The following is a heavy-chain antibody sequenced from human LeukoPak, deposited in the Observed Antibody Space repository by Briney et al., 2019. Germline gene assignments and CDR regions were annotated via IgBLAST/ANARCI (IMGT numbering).Heavy chain of an antibody. Sequence: GRSLRLSCAASGFTLTRYTVHWVRQAPGKGLEWGALVLYDGSKKYYADSVKGRFTLSRDNSKNTLSLQMNTLRADDTAVYYCVRDNYGGILDFWGQGTLVTVSS. J-gene: IGHJ4*02. CDR1: GFTLTRYT. CDR3: VRDNYGGILDF. D-gene: IGHD2-21*01. V-gene: IGHV3-30*04. CDR2: VLYDGSKK.